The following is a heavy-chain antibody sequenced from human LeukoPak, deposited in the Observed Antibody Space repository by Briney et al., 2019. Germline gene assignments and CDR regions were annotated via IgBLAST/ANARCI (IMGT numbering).Heavy chain of an antibody. CDR1: GFTFSSFG. Sequence: PGGSLRLSCAGSGFTFSSFGMHWVRQAPGKGLEWVAVISHDGSYEYYADSMKGRFTISRDTSKNTLYLQMNSLRAEDTAVYCCAKDGLWFGDLTYFDYWGQGVLVTVSS. D-gene: IGHD3-10*01. V-gene: IGHV3-30*18. J-gene: IGHJ4*02. CDR3: AKDGLWFGDLTYFDY. CDR2: ISHDGSYE.